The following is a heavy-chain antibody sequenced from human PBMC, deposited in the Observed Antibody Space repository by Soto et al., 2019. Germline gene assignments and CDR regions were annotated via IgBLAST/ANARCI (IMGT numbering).Heavy chain of an antibody. CDR2: IWYDGSNK. CDR3: ARDAGGYDLGNYYYYMDV. CDR1: GFTFSSYG. Sequence: GGSLILSCAASGFTFSSYGMHWVRQAPGKGLEWVAVIWYDGSNKYYADSVKGRFTISRDNSKNTLYLQMNSLRAEDTAVYYCARDAGGYDLGNYYYYMDVWGKGTTVTVSS. V-gene: IGHV3-33*01. D-gene: IGHD5-12*01. J-gene: IGHJ6*03.